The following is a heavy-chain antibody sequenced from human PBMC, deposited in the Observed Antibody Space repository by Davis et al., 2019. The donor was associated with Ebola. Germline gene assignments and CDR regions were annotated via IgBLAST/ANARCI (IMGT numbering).Heavy chain of an antibody. J-gene: IGHJ3*02. D-gene: IGHD3-10*01. CDR2: ISGSGGST. V-gene: IGHV3-23*01. Sequence: GESLKISCAASGFTFSSYGMHWVRQAPGKGLEWVSAISGSGGSTYYADSVKGRFTISRDNSKNTLYLQMNSLRAEDTAVYYCAKDRGGHYYGSGSYSGAFDIWGQGTMVTVSS. CDR3: AKDRGGHYYGSGSYSGAFDI. CDR1: GFTFSSYG.